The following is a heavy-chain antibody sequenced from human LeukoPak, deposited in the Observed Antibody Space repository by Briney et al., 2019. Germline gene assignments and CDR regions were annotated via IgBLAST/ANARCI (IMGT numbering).Heavy chain of an antibody. D-gene: IGHD6-19*01. Sequence: GESLKISCKVSGYSFTSYWIGWVRQMPGKGLEWMGIIYPGDSDTRYSPSFQGQVTISADKSISTAYLQWSSLKASDTAMYYCARPPSSGWYGKGEDYFDYWGQGTLVTVSS. CDR3: ARPPSSGWYGKGEDYFDY. V-gene: IGHV5-51*01. CDR2: IYPGDSDT. J-gene: IGHJ4*02. CDR1: GYSFTSYW.